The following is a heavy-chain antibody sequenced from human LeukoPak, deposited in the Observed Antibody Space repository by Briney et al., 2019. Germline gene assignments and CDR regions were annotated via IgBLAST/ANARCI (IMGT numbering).Heavy chain of an antibody. CDR3: VKRWFDP. CDR1: GFTVSDFW. J-gene: IGHJ5*02. CDR2: IRTKSEGATT. V-gene: IGHV3-15*01. Sequence: GGSLRLSCAASGFTVSDFWMIWIRQAPGRGLEWVGHIRTKSEGATTQYAAPVKGRFTVSRDDSKNTVYLQMDSLQSDDTAVYYCVKRWFDPWGQGALVTVSS.